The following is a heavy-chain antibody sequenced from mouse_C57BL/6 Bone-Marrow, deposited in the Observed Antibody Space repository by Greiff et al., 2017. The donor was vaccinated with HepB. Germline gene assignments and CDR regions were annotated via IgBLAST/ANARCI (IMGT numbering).Heavy chain of an antibody. Sequence: VQLQQSGAELVRPGTSVKVSCKASGYAFTNYLIEWVKQRPGQGLEWIGVINPGSGGTNYNEKFKGKATLTADKSSGTAYMQLSSLTSEDSAVYFCARWDYSRGDFDYWGQGTTLTVSS. V-gene: IGHV1-54*01. CDR2: INPGSGGT. J-gene: IGHJ2*01. CDR3: ARWDYSRGDFDY. CDR1: GYAFTNYL. D-gene: IGHD1-1*01.